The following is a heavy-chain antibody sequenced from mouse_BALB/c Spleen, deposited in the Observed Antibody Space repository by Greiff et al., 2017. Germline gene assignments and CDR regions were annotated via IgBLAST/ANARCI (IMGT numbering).Heavy chain of an antibody. D-gene: IGHD1-1*01. J-gene: IGHJ4*01. CDR2: IYPGDGDT. V-gene: IGHV1-82*01. Sequence: QVQLQQSGPELVKPGASVKISCKASGYAFSSSWMNWVKQRPGQGLEWIGRIYPGDGDTNYNGKFKGKATLTADKSSSTAYMQLSSLTSVDSAVYFCARLRYGSSYDYAMDYWGQGTSVTVSS. CDR3: ARLRYGSSYDYAMDY. CDR1: GYAFSSSW.